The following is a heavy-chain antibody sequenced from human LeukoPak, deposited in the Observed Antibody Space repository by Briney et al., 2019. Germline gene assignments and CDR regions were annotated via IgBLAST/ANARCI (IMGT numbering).Heavy chain of an antibody. CDR2: IQYDGSNE. CDR3: AKDRCSNGIGCYYYYMDV. CDR1: GFTFSSYG. V-gene: IGHV3-30*02. D-gene: IGHD2-8*01. Sequence: GGSLRLSCAASGFTFSSYGMHWVRQAPGKGLEWVAYIQYDGSNEQYADSVKGRFSISRDSSKNILYLQMNSLRAEDTAVYYCAKDRCSNGIGCYYYYMDVWGKGTTVTVSS. J-gene: IGHJ6*03.